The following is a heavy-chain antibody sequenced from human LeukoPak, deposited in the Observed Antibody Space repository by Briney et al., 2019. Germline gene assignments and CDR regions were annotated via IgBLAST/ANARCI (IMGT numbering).Heavy chain of an antibody. CDR1: GFTFSNYW. Sequence: GGSLRLSCAASGFTFSNYWMSWVRQAPGRGLEWVANIKQDGSEKYYVDSVKGRFTISRDNAKNSLYLQMNSLRAEDTAVYYCARDRYLIVGARMDYYYMDVWGKGTTVTVSS. V-gene: IGHV3-7*01. D-gene: IGHD1-26*01. CDR3: ARDRYLIVGARMDYYYMDV. J-gene: IGHJ6*03. CDR2: IKQDGSEK.